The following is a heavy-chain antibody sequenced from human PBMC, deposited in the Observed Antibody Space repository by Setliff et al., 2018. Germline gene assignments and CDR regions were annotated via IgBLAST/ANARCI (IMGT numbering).Heavy chain of an antibody. V-gene: IGHV4-34*01. J-gene: IGHJ4*02. CDR1: GGSFSGYY. CDR3: ARGGRISYRPSTSWYILDY. D-gene: IGHD6-13*01. CDR2: INHSGST. Sequence: SETLSLTCAVYGGSFSGYYWSRIRQPPGKGLEWIGEINHSGSTNYNPSLKSRVTISVDTSKNQFSLKLCSVTAAYTAVYYCARGGRISYRPSTSWYILDYWGQGTLVTVSS.